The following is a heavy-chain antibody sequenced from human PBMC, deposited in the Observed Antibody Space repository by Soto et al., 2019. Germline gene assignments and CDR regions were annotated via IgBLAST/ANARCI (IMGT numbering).Heavy chain of an antibody. CDR3: ARDRGSYGYMGAFDI. CDR1: GFTFSSYG. Sequence: PGGSLRLSCAASGFTFSSYGMHWVRQAPGKGLEWVAVIWYDGSNKYYADSVKGRFTISRDNSKNTLYLQMNSLRAEDTAVYYCARDRGSYGYMGAFDIWGQGTMVT. V-gene: IGHV3-33*01. CDR2: IWYDGSNK. D-gene: IGHD5-18*01. J-gene: IGHJ3*02.